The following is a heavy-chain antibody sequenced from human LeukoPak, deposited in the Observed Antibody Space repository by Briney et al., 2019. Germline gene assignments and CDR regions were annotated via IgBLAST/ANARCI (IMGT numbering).Heavy chain of an antibody. Sequence: PGGSLRLSCVASGFSFSDTYMSWIRQAPGKGLEWIAYIATGGYTLDYADSVRGRFTVSRDNAKNSLYLQMNSLRVEDTAVYYCATSSFHGQLWGQGTLVTVSS. D-gene: IGHD1-1*01. CDR3: ATSSFHGQL. V-gene: IGHV3-11*01. CDR1: GFSFSDTY. J-gene: IGHJ1*01. CDR2: IATGGYTL.